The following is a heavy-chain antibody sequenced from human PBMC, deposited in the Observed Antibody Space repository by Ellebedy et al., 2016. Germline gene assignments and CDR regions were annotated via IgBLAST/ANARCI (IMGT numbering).Heavy chain of an antibody. CDR2: IYYSGST. CDR1: GGSMSSYY. V-gene: IGHV4-59*12. Sequence: GSLRLSXTVSGGSMSSYYWSWIRQPPGKGLEWIGYIYYSGSTKYNPSLKSRVTISVDTSKNQFSLKLSSVTAADTAVYYCARDSPAAKNRYFDLWGRGTLVTVSS. J-gene: IGHJ2*01. CDR3: ARDSPAAKNRYFDL. D-gene: IGHD6-25*01.